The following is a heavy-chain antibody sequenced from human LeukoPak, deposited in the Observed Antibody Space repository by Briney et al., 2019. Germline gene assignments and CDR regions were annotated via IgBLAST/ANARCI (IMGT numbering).Heavy chain of an antibody. Sequence: ASVKVSCKASGYTFTSYYMHWVRQAPGQGLEWMGIINPSGGSTSYAQKFQGRVTMTRDTSTSTVYMELSSLRSEDTAVYYCARETPRQAVAATGFDYWGQGTLVTVS. J-gene: IGHJ4*02. CDR2: INPSGGST. CDR3: ARETPRQAVAATGFDY. D-gene: IGHD6-19*01. CDR1: GYTFTSYY. V-gene: IGHV1-46*01.